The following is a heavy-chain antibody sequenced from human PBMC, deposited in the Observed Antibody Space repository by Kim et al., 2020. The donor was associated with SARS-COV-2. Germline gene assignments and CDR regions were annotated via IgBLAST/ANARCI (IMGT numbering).Heavy chain of an antibody. V-gene: IGHV3-23*01. Sequence: DSVKGRFTISRDNSKNTLYLQMNSLRAEDTAVYYCAKDIELELLFIPFDYWGQGTLVTVSS. CDR3: AKDIELELLFIPFDY. J-gene: IGHJ4*02. D-gene: IGHD1-7*01.